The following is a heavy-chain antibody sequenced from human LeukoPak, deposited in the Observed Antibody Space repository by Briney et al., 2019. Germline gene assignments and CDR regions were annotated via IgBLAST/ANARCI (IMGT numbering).Heavy chain of an antibody. D-gene: IGHD1-26*01. CDR3: ARVGSGSFGTLYYFDY. CDR1: GGSISSYY. J-gene: IGHJ4*02. Sequence: PSETLSLTCTVSGGSISSYYWSWIRQPAGKGLEWIGRIHTSGSTNYNPSLKSRVTMLVHTSRNQFSLKLSSVTAADTAVYYCARVGSGSFGTLYYFDYWGQGTLVTVSS. V-gene: IGHV4-4*07. CDR2: IHTSGST.